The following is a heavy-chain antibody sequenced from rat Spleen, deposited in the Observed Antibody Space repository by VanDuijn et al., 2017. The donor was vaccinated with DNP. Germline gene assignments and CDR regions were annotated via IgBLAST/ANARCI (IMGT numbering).Heavy chain of an antibody. CDR2: INPSGGNT. CDR1: GFTFSNYD. Sequence: EVQLVESGGGLVQPGRSLKVSCAASGFTFSNYDMTWVRQAPTKGLEWVAFINPSGGNTYYRDSVKGRFTVSRDNAKRTLYLQMDSLRSEDTATYYCARHDNNLFDYWGQGVMVTVSS. CDR3: ARHDNNLFDY. D-gene: IGHD1-10*01. V-gene: IGHV5-25*01. J-gene: IGHJ2*01.